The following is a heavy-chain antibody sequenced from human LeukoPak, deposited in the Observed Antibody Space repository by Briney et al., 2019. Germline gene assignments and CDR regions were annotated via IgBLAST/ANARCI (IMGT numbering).Heavy chain of an antibody. V-gene: IGHV1-2*05. CDR3: AKSIEYCGADCYGYFDL. CDR2: INPNSGAT. Sequence: GASVKVSCKPSGYTFTGYYMHWVRQAPGQGLEWMGRINPNSGATNYAQKFQGRVTMTRDTSISTAYMELTTLRSDDTGVYYCAKSIEYCGADCYGYFDLWGRGTLVTVSS. D-gene: IGHD2-21*02. CDR1: GYTFTGYY. J-gene: IGHJ2*01.